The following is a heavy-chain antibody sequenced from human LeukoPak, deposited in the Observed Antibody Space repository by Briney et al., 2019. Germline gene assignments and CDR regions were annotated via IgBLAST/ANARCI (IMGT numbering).Heavy chain of an antibody. CDR1: GFTFSSYS. D-gene: IGHD3-22*01. CDR2: IWYDVSTN. CDR3: ARDRGTSGYSLPDAFDI. Sequence: GGSLRLSCAASGFTFSSYSMNWVRQAPGKGLEGVAVIWYDVSTNSYAASVTRRFTISRDNSKNTLYLQMNSLRAEDTSVYYCARDRGTSGYSLPDAFDIWGQGTMVAVSS. V-gene: IGHV3-33*08. J-gene: IGHJ3*02.